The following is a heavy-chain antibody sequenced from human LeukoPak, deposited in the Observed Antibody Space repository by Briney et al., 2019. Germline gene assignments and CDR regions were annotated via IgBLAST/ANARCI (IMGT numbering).Heavy chain of an antibody. Sequence: ASVKVSCKASGGTFSSYAISWVRQAPGQGLEWMGGIIPIFGTANYAQKFQGRVTITADESTSTAYMELSSLRSEDTAVYYCARSGAARPPYYYYYMDVWGKGTTVTVSS. D-gene: IGHD6-6*01. V-gene: IGHV1-69*13. J-gene: IGHJ6*03. CDR1: GGTFSSYA. CDR2: IIPIFGTA. CDR3: ARSGAARPPYYYYYMDV.